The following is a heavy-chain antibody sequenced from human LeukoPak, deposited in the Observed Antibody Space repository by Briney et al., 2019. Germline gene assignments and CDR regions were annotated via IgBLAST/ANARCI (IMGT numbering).Heavy chain of an antibody. Sequence: SETLSLTCAVSGGSISSGDSSCSWIRQPPGKGLEWIGYIYYSGSTYYNPSLKSRVTISLDTSKNQFSLKLSSVTAADAAVYYCARENYWSQGTLVTVSS. CDR1: GGSISSGDSS. CDR3: ARENY. CDR2: IYYSGST. V-gene: IGHV4-30-4*07. J-gene: IGHJ4*02.